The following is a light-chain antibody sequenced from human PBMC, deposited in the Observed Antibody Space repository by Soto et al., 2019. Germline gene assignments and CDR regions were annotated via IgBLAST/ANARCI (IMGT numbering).Light chain of an antibody. CDR1: SSDVGAYGY. Sequence: QSVLTQPPSASGSLGQSVTISCTGTSSDVGAYGYVSWYQQHPGKAPKLMIYEVSKWPSGVPDRFSGSKSGNTASLTVSGLQAEDEADYYCSAYAGSNKLVFGGGTQLTVL. CDR3: SAYAGSNKLV. J-gene: IGLJ2*01. CDR2: EVS. V-gene: IGLV2-8*01.